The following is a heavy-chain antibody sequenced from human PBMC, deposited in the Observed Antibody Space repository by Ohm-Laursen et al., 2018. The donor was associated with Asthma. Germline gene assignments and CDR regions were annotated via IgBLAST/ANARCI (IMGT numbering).Heavy chain of an antibody. J-gene: IGHJ4*02. V-gene: IGHV3-30*14. CDR3: AKDLETYGSYLGDSGGIDY. Sequence: SLRLSCSASGFIFSDYAFHWVRQAPGKGLEWVAVISNDGTNQYYADSVKGRFTISRDNSKNTLFLQMNTLRGEDAAVYYCAKDLETYGSYLGDSGGIDYWGQGTLVTVSS. CDR1: GFIFSDYA. CDR2: ISNDGTNQ. D-gene: IGHD3-10*01.